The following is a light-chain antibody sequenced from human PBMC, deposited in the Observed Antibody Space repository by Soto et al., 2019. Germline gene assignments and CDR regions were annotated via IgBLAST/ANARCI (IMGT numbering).Light chain of an antibody. CDR2: AAS. J-gene: IGKJ2*01. Sequence: ETELTQSPATLSLSPGERATLSCRASQSISDYLAWYQQKPGQAPRLLIYAASSRASGIPARFSGSGSGTDFTLTISSLEPEDCAVYYCQQCSNWPPAFGQGTKLEIK. V-gene: IGKV3-11*01. CDR3: QQCSNWPPA. CDR1: QSISDY.